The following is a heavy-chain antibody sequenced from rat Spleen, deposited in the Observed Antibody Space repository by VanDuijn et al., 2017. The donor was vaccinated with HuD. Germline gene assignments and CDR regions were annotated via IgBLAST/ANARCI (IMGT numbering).Heavy chain of an antibody. D-gene: IGHD1-12*02. CDR2: ITGSGGTT. CDR3: ARDGGY. Sequence: EVQLVESGGGLVQPGRSLKLSCAASGFTFSNYGMAWVRQAPTKGLEWVASITGSGGTTYYRDSVKGRFTVSRDNAKSTLSLQMDSLRSEDTATYYCARDGGYWGQGTLVTVSS. J-gene: IGHJ3*01. CDR1: GFTFSNYG. V-gene: IGHV5S13*01.